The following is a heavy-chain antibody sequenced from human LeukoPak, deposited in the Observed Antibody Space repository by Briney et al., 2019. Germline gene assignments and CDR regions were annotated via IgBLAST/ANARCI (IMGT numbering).Heavy chain of an antibody. Sequence: ASVKVSCKASGYTFTGYYMHWVRQAPGQGLEWMGWINPNSGGTNYAQKFQGRVTMSVDTSKNQFSLKLSSVTAADTAVYYCARDSGTTGEVKFDPWGQETLVTVSS. D-gene: IGHD3-10*01. J-gene: IGHJ5*02. CDR3: ARDSGTTGEVKFDP. CDR1: GYTFTGYY. V-gene: IGHV1-2*02. CDR2: INPNSGGT.